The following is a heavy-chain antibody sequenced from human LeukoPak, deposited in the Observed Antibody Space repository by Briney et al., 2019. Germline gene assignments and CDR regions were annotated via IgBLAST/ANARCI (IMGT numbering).Heavy chain of an antibody. CDR1: GGSISSSSYY. CDR3: ARASSSWYRGVDAFDI. CDR2: IYYSGCN. Sequence: PSETLSLTCTVSGGSISSSSYYWVWIRQPPGKGLEWSGSIYYSGCNYYNLSLKSRVTISVDTSKNQFCLKLSSVTTADTAVYYCARASSSWYRGVDAFDIGSQGRMLTAPS. V-gene: IGHV4-39*01. J-gene: IGHJ3*02. D-gene: IGHD6-13*01.